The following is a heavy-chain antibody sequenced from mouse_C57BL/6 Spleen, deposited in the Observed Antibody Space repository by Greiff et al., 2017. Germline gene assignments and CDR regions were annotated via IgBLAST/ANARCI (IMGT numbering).Heavy chain of an antibody. D-gene: IGHD1-1*01. V-gene: IGHV1-9*01. J-gene: IGHJ1*03. Sequence: QVQLQQSGAELMKPGASVKLSCKATGYTFTGYWIEWVKQRPGHGLEWIGEILPGSGSTNYNEKFKGKATFTADTSSNTAYMQLSSLTTEDSAIYYCARRNSLIYYSLGYFDVWGTGTTVTVSS. CDR3: ARRNSLIYYSLGYFDV. CDR2: ILPGSGST. CDR1: GYTFTGYW.